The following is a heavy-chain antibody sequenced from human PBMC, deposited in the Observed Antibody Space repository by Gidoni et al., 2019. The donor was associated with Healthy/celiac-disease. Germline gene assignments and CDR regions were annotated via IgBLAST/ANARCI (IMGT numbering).Heavy chain of an antibody. CDR2: IGRSGSTI. J-gene: IGHJ4*02. CDR1: GFTVSDYY. V-gene: IGHV3-11*01. Sequence: QVQLVESGGGLVKPCGSLRLSCAASGFTVSDYYMSWIRQTPGKGLEGVSYIGRSGSTIYYADSVKGRFTNSRENAKNSLYLQMNSLRAEDTAVYYCARWAKTGFDYWGQGTLVTVSS. CDR3: ARWAKTGFDY.